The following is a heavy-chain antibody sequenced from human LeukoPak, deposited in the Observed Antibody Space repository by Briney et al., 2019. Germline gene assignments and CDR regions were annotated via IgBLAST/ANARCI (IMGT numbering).Heavy chain of an antibody. V-gene: IGHV3-30*04. D-gene: IGHD4-23*01. J-gene: IGHJ4*02. CDR1: AFTFSTYS. Sequence: GGSLRLSCAASAFTFSTYSMHWVRQAPGKGLEWVAVISFDGSDKYYADSVKGRFTISRDNSKNTLYLQMNSLRAEDTAVYYCARAEEIGDYGGTIDYWGQGTLVTVSS. CDR2: ISFDGSDK. CDR3: ARAEEIGDYGGTIDY.